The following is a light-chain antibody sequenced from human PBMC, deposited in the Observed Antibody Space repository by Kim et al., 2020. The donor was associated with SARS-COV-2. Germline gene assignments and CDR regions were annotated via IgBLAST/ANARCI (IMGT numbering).Light chain of an antibody. CDR1: KLGDKY. V-gene: IGLV3-1*01. CDR2: QDS. J-gene: IGLJ2*01. Sequence: SYELTQPPSVSVSPGQTASITCSGDKLGDKYACWYQQKPGQSPVLVIYQDSKRPSGIPERFSGSNSGNTATLTISGTQARDEADYYCQAWDSSTEVFG. CDR3: QAWDSSTEV.